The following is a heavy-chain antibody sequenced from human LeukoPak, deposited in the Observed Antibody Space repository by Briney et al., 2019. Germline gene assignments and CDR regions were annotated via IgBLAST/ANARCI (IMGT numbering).Heavy chain of an antibody. CDR3: AKVMTRTMVRGVPPSDY. CDR1: GFTFSSFE. J-gene: IGHJ4*02. Sequence: GGSLRLSCAGSGFTFSSFEMNWVRQAPGKGLEWVSAISGSGGSTYYADSVKGRFTISRDNSKNTLYLQMNSLRAEDTAVYYCAKVMTRTMVRGVPPSDYWGQGTLVTVSS. V-gene: IGHV3-23*01. CDR2: ISGSGGST. D-gene: IGHD3-10*01.